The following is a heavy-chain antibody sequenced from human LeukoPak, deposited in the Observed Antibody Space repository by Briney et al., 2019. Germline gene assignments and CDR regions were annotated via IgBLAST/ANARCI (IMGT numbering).Heavy chain of an antibody. CDR2: IYSGGST. V-gene: IGHV3-53*01. CDR3: AGAAGYSYGYPLDY. CDR1: GFTVSSNY. D-gene: IGHD5-18*01. J-gene: IGHJ4*02. Sequence: GGSLRLSCAASGFTVSSNYMSWVRQAPGKGLEWVSVIYSGGSTYYAKSVMGRFTVSRDNSKNTLYLQMNSVRAEDMAVYYCAGAAGYSYGYPLDYWGQGTLVTVSS.